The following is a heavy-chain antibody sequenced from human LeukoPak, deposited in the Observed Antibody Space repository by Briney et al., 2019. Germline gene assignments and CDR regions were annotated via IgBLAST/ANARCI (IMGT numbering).Heavy chain of an antibody. V-gene: IGHV4-34*01. CDR1: GGSFSSYY. CDR3: ASRVGATYNWFDP. D-gene: IGHD1-26*01. J-gene: IGHJ5*02. Sequence: SETLSLTCAVYGGSFSSYYWSWIRQPPGKGLEWIGEINHSESNNYNPSLKSRVAISVDMSKNQFSLKLSSVTAADTAVYYCASRVGATYNWFDPWGQGTRVTVSS. CDR2: INHSESN.